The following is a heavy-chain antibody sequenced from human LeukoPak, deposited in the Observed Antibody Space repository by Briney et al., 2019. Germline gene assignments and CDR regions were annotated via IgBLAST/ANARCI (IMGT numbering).Heavy chain of an antibody. CDR3: ARHYRP. CDR2: IYYSGST. CDR1: GGSFSGHY. V-gene: IGHV4-39*01. Sequence: SETLSLTCAVYGGSFSGHYWSWIRQPPGKGLEWIGSIYYSGSTYYNPSLKSRVTISVDTSKNQFSLKLNSVTATDTAVYYCARHYRPWGQGTLVTVSS. J-gene: IGHJ4*02. D-gene: IGHD1-26*01.